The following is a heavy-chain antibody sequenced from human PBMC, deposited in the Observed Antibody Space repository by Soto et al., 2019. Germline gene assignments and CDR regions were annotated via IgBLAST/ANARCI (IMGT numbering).Heavy chain of an antibody. J-gene: IGHJ4*02. D-gene: IGHD3-3*01. Sequence: GGSLRLSCAASGFTFSSYGMHWVRQAPGKGLEWVAVISYDGSNKYYADSVKGRFTISRDNSKNTLYLQMNSLRAEDTAVYYCAKGVRPWTYYDFWSGYPGGENFDYWGQGTLVTVSS. V-gene: IGHV3-30*18. CDR1: GFTFSSYG. CDR3: AKGVRPWTYYDFWSGYPGGENFDY. CDR2: ISYDGSNK.